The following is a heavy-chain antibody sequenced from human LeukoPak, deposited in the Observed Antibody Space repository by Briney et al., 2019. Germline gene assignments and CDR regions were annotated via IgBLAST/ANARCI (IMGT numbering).Heavy chain of an antibody. CDR3: AKDRPNYYGSGGYPQHFDY. CDR1: GFTFSSYA. CDR2: ISGSGGST. J-gene: IGHJ4*02. Sequence: GGSLRLSCAASGFTFSSYAMSWVRQAPGKGLEWVSAISGSGGSTYYADSVKGRFTISRDSSKNTLYLQISSLRAEDTAVYYCAKDRPNYYGSGGYPQHFDYWGQGTLVTVSS. D-gene: IGHD3-10*01. V-gene: IGHV3-23*01.